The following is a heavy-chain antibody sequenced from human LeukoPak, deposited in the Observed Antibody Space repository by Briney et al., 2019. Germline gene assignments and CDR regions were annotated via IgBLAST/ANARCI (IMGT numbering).Heavy chain of an antibody. D-gene: IGHD4-17*01. V-gene: IGHV1-69*13. J-gene: IGHJ4*02. Sequence: ASVKVSCKASGGTFSSYAISWVRQAPGQGLEWMGGIIPIFGTANYAQKFQGRVTITADESTSTAYMEPSSLRSEDTAVYYCAREADYGDLPVDYWGQGTLVTVSS. CDR1: GGTFSSYA. CDR2: IIPIFGTA. CDR3: AREADYGDLPVDY.